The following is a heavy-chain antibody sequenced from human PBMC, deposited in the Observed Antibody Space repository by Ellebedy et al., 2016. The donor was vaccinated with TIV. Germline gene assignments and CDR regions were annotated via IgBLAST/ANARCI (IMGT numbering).Heavy chain of an antibody. CDR2: INPNSGGT. CDR1: GYTFTGYY. V-gene: IGHV1-2*02. D-gene: IGHD1-7*01. CDR3: ASYHVNWNYDNEHQDY. Sequence: ASVKVSCXASGYTFTGYYMHLVRQAPGHGLEWMGWINPNSGGTNYEQKFQGRVTMPRDTSISTAYMELSRLRSDDTAVYYCASYHVNWNYDNEHQDYWGQGTLVTVSS. J-gene: IGHJ4*02.